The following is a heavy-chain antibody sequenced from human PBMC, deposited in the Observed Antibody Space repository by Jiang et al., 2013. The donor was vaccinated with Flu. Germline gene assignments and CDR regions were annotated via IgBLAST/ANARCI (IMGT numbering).Heavy chain of an antibody. CDR1: GGSITGSSW. Sequence: LLKPSGTLSLTCAVSGGSITGSSWWNWVRQSPGKGLEWIGEIYHSGRTNYNPSLKSRVTISVDKSRNEFSLKLSSVTAADTAVYYCARDNDDSNGYFTFDYWGQGALVTVSS. CDR2: IYHSGRT. D-gene: IGHD3-22*01. J-gene: IGHJ4*02. V-gene: IGHV4-4*02. CDR3: ARDNDDSNGYFTFDY.